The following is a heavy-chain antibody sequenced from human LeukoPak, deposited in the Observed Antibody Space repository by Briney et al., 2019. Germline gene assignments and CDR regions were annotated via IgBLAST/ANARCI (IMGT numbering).Heavy chain of an antibody. D-gene: IGHD3-9*01. CDR1: GGSISSGGYY. Sequence: PSETLSLTCTVSGGSISSGGYYWSWIRQPPGKGLEWIGYIYHSGSTYYNPSLKSRVTISVDRSKNQFSLKLSSVTAADTAVYYCARNDILSGLSRDYWGQGTLVTVSS. CDR3: ARNDILSGLSRDY. V-gene: IGHV4-30-2*01. CDR2: IYHSGST. J-gene: IGHJ4*02.